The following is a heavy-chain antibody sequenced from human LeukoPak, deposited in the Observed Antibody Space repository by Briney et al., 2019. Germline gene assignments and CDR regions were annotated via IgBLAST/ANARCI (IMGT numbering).Heavy chain of an antibody. CDR1: GGTFSSYA. V-gene: IGHV1-69*13. J-gene: IGHJ4*02. D-gene: IGHD6-19*01. CDR3: AKGQDQWVAGSYFDY. Sequence: SVKVSCKASGGTFSSYAISWVRQAPGQGLERMGGINGSGGTANHAQKFLGRATITANESTSTAYMQLSSLRSEDTAVYYCAKGQDQWVAGSYFDYWGQGTLVTVSS. CDR2: INGSGGTA.